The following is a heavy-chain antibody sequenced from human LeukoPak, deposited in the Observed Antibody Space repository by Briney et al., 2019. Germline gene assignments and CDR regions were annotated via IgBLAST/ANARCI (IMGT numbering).Heavy chain of an antibody. CDR2: IYPGDSDT. Sequence: GEALKISCKGSGYSFTSYWIGWVRQMPGKGLGWIGIIYPGDSDTRYSPSFQGQVTISADKSISTAYLQWSSLKASDTAMYYCARPRDILTGYFGGAFDIWGQGTMVTVSS. D-gene: IGHD3-9*01. V-gene: IGHV5-51*01. CDR1: GYSFTSYW. CDR3: ARPRDILTGYFGGAFDI. J-gene: IGHJ3*02.